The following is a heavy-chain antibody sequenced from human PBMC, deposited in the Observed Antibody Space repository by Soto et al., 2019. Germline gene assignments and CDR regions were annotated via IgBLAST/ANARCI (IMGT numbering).Heavy chain of an antibody. J-gene: IGHJ4*03. V-gene: IGHV1-69*06. CDR3: AGSGNSGYDWGGGLEI. CDR2: IIPVFGTA. Sequence: QVQLVQSGAEVRKPGSSVTVSCQASGGTLTNYAVNWVRQAPGQGLEWVGGIIPVFGTANNALKFQGRVTITADTSTSKVYLQLTSLRSEDTAVYYCAGSGNSGYDWGGGLEIWGRGTLVTVTS. CDR1: GGTLTNYA. D-gene: IGHD5-12*01.